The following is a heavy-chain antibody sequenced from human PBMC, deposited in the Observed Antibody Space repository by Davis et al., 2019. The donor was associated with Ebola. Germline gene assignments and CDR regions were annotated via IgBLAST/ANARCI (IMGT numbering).Heavy chain of an antibody. CDR2: ISSSSSYI. J-gene: IGHJ4*02. Sequence: GGSLRLSCAASGFTFSNYGMHWVRQAPGKGLEWVSSISSSSSYIYYADSVKGRFTISRDNAKNSLYLQMNSLGAEDTAVYYCARDLGWGIAVAGYWGQGTLVTVSS. CDR3: ARDLGWGIAVAGY. V-gene: IGHV3-21*01. D-gene: IGHD6-19*01. CDR1: GFTFSNYG.